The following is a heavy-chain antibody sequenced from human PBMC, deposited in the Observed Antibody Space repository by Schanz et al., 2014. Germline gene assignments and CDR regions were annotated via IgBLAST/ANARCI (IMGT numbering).Heavy chain of an antibody. D-gene: IGHD3-3*01. J-gene: IGHJ4*02. Sequence: QVQLVESGEGVVQPGRSLRLSCAASGFTFNSYAMHWVRQAPGKGLEWVAVISFDGNKYYADSVKGRFTISRDNSKNTLYLQMDSLRAEDTAVYYCARTSDFWRAEGVYWGQGTLVTVSS. CDR2: ISFDGNK. V-gene: IGHV3-30*04. CDR3: ARTSDFWRAEGVY. CDR1: GFTFNSYA.